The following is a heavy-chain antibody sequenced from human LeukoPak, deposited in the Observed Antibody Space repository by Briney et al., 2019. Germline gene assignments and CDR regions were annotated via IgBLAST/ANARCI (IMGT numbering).Heavy chain of an antibody. V-gene: IGHV3-21*04. CDR3: AKGYGSGSYYPSGDWYYFDY. CDR1: GFTFSSYS. CDR2: ISSNSRDI. D-gene: IGHD3-10*01. Sequence: GGSLRLSCAASGFTFSSYSMNWVRQAPGKGLEWVAAISSNSRDIFYADSVKGRFTISRDNSKNTLYLQMNSLRAEDTAVYYCAKGYGSGSYYPSGDWYYFDYWGQGTLVTVSS. J-gene: IGHJ4*02.